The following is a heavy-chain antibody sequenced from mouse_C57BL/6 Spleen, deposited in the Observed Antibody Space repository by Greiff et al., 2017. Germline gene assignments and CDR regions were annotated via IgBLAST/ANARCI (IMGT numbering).Heavy chain of an antibody. CDR3: TTSITTVVASVYYFDY. J-gene: IGHJ2*01. CDR2: IDPEDGDT. CDR1: GFNIKDYY. Sequence: EVQLQQSGAELVRPGASVKLSCTASGFNIKDYYMHWVKQRPEQGLEWIGRIDPEDGDTEYAPKFQGKATMTADTSSNTAYLQLSSLTSEDTAVXYCTTSITTVVASVYYFDYWGQGTTLTVSS. V-gene: IGHV14-1*01. D-gene: IGHD1-1*01.